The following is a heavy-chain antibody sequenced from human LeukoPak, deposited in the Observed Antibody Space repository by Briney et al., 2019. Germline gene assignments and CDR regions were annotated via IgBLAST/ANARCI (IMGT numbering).Heavy chain of an antibody. CDR2: IYSGGST. V-gene: IGHV3-66*01. Sequence: GGSLRPSCAASGFTVSNNYMTWVRQAPGKGLEWVSLIYSGGSTYHADSVKGRFTISRDNSKNTVYLQMNSLRAEDTAVYYCARNIPVTRWGYWGQGTLVTVSS. D-gene: IGHD2-21*01. CDR3: ARNIPVTRWGY. J-gene: IGHJ4*02. CDR1: GFTVSNNY.